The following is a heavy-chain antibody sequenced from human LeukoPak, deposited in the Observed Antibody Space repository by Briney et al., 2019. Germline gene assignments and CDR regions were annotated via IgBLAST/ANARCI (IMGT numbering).Heavy chain of an antibody. Sequence: GGSLRPSCAASGFTFSSYTMNWVRQAPGKGLEWVSSISSSTSYIYYADSVKGRFTISRDNAKNSLYLQMNSLRAEDTAVYYCARGGDYYGSGTLLYYYYMDVWGKGTTVTVSS. CDR1: GFTFSSYT. J-gene: IGHJ6*03. D-gene: IGHD3-10*01. CDR2: ISSSTSYI. CDR3: ARGGDYYGSGTLLYYYYMDV. V-gene: IGHV3-21*01.